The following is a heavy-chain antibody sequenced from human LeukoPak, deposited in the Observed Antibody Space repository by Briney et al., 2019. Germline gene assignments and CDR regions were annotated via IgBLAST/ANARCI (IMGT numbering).Heavy chain of an antibody. CDR3: ARVFGMYDYVWGSYRPYYFDY. CDR1: GGSISSYY. J-gene: IGHJ4*02. Sequence: SETLSLTCTVSGGSISSYYWSWIRQPPGKGLEWIGYIYYSGSTSYNPSLKSRVTISVDTSKNQFSLKLSSVTAADTAVYYCARVFGMYDYVWGSYRPYYFDYWGQGTLVTVSS. CDR2: IYYSGST. V-gene: IGHV4-59*01. D-gene: IGHD3-16*02.